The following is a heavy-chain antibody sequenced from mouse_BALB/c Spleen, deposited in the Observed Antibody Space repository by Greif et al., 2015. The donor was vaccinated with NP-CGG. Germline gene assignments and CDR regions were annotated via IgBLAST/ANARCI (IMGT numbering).Heavy chain of an antibody. J-gene: IGHJ3*01. Sequence: EVQLQQSGAELVKPGASVKLSCTASGFNIKDTYMHWVKQRPEQGLEWIGRIDPANGNTKYDPKFQGKATITADTSSNTAYLQLSSLTSEDTAVYYCARNDGYHHPFAYWGQGTLVTVSA. CDR3: ARNDGYHHPFAY. D-gene: IGHD2-3*01. CDR1: GFNIKDTY. V-gene: IGHV14-3*02. CDR2: IDPANGNT.